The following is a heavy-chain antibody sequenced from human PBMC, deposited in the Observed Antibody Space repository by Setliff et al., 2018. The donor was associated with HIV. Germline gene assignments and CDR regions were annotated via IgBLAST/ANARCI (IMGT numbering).Heavy chain of an antibody. J-gene: IGHJ2*01. Sequence: EASVKVSCKASGYTFTTFGLSWVRQAPRQGLEWMGWINTETGTPMYAQGFTGRFVFSLDTSISTAYLQIDSLNAEDTAVYYCARYGSDWFFDLWGRGTLVTVSS. V-gene: IGHV7-4-1*01. CDR1: GYTFTTFG. D-gene: IGHD4-17*01. CDR3: ARYGSDWFFDL. CDR2: INTETGTP.